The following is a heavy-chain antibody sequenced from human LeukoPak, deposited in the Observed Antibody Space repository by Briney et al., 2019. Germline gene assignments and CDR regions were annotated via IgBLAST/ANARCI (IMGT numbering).Heavy chain of an antibody. J-gene: IGHJ4*02. Sequence: SETLSLTCSVSGGSITNYYWSWIRQSPGKGLEWIGFICNTESTNSDPSLQSRVTMSRDTSKNQFSLKLSSVTAADTAVYYCARQGELAIDYWGQGALVT. CDR1: GGSITNYY. D-gene: IGHD1-26*01. V-gene: IGHV4-59*08. CDR3: ARQGELAIDY. CDR2: ICNTEST.